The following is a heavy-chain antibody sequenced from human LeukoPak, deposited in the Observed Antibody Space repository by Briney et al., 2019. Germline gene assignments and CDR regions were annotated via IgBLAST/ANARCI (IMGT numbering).Heavy chain of an antibody. CDR2: IHTSGST. CDR1: DGSISSYY. D-gene: IGHD3-16*01. J-gene: IGHJ4*02. Sequence: PSETLSLTCTVSDGSISSYYWSWIRQPAGKGLEWIGRIHTSGSTNYNPSLKTRVTMSVDTSKNQFSLKVSSVTAADTAVYYCARDSGGVTYFSDYWGQGTLVTVSS. V-gene: IGHV4-4*07. CDR3: ARDSGGVTYFSDY.